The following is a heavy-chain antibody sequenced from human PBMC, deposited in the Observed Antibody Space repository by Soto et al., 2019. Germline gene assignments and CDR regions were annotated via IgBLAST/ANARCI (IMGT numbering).Heavy chain of an antibody. V-gene: IGHV1-69*06. Sequence: GASVKVSCKASGGTFSSYAISWVRQAPGQGLEWMGGIIPIFGTANYAQKFQGRVTITADKSTSTAYMELSSLRSEDTAVYYCARDNSSGWPYCFDYWGQGTLVTVSS. CDR2: IIPIFGTA. D-gene: IGHD6-19*01. CDR3: ARDNSSGWPYCFDY. J-gene: IGHJ4*02. CDR1: GGTFSSYA.